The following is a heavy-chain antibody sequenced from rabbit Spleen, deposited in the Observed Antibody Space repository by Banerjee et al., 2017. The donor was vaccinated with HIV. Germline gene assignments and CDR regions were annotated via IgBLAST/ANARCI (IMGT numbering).Heavy chain of an antibody. CDR2: IAGSSSGFT. CDR1: GFSFISGYY. V-gene: IGHV1S40*01. D-gene: IGHD1-1*01. CDR3: ARDLTGVIGWNFKL. Sequence: QSLEESGGDLVKPGTSLTLTCAASGFSFISGYYMCWVRQAPGKGLEWISCIAGSSSGFTYSATWAKGRFTCSKTSSTTVTLQMTSLTAADTATYFCARDLTGVIGWNFKLWGQGTLVTVS. J-gene: IGHJ4*01.